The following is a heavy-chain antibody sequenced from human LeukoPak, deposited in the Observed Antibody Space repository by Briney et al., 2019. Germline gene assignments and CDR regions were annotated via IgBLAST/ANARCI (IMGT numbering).Heavy chain of an antibody. CDR1: GFTFSSYE. D-gene: IGHD6-19*01. J-gene: IGHJ4*02. CDR2: ISSSGTTR. Sequence: GGSLRLSCAASGFTFSSYEMNWVRQAPGKGLEWVSYISSSGTTRTYADSVKGRFTISRDNAKNSLYLEMDSLRAEDTAVYYCAREIVSTVAGNFDYWGQGTLVTVSS. CDR3: AREIVSTVAGNFDY. V-gene: IGHV3-48*03.